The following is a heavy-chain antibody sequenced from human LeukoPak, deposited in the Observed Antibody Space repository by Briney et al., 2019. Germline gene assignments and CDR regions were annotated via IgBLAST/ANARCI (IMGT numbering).Heavy chain of an antibody. Sequence: GGSLRLSCAASGFSFSDYYMTWIRQAPGKGLEWVSYISSSGSTIYYADSVKGRFTISRDNAKNSLYLQMNSLRAEDTAVYYCATEYCGSISCYASVYWGQGNVVTVSS. CDR3: ATEYCGSISCYASVY. CDR2: ISSSGSTI. CDR1: GFSFSDYY. D-gene: IGHD2-2*01. V-gene: IGHV3-11*04. J-gene: IGHJ4*02.